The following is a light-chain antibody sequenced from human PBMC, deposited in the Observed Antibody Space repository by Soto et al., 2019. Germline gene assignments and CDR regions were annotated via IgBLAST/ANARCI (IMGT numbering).Light chain of an antibody. Sequence: QSALTQPASVSGSPGQWIIISCTGTSRDVGGYNLFSWYQQYPDKAPKLIIYEGTKRPSGVSNRFSGSWSGNTASLTISGLQAEDEADYYCCARADTSSVLFGGGTKLTVL. CDR3: CARADTSSVL. CDR1: SRDVGGYNL. V-gene: IGLV2-23*01. CDR2: EGT. J-gene: IGLJ2*01.